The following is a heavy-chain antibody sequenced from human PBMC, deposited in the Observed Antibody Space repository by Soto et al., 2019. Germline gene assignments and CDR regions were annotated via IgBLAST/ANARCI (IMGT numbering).Heavy chain of an antibody. V-gene: IGHV1-69*12. CDR3: ARESRYCSRGSCYFLPGIDY. Sequence: QVQLVQSGAEVKKPGCSVKVSCKASGGTFSSYAISWVRQAPGQGLEWMGGSIPIFGTANYAQKFQGRVTITADESTSTAYMELSSLRSEDTAVYYCARESRYCSRGSCYFLPGIDYWGQGTLVTVSS. J-gene: IGHJ4*02. CDR1: GGTFSSYA. CDR2: SIPIFGTA. D-gene: IGHD2-15*01.